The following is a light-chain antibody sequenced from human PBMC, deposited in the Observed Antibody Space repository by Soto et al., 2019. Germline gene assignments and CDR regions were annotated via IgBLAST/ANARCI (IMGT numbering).Light chain of an antibody. V-gene: IGKV3-20*01. CDR3: QQYGSSPAT. CDR2: GAS. Sequence: EIVLTQSPGTLSLSPGERATLSCRASQSVSSSYLAWYQQKPGQAPRLLIYGASSRATGIPDSFSGSGSGKDFTLTISRLEPEDFAVYYCQQYGSSPATFGGGTKVEIK. CDR1: QSVSSSY. J-gene: IGKJ4*01.